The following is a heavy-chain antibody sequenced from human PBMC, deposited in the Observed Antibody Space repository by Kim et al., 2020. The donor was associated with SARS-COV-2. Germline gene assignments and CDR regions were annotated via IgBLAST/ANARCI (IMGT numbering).Heavy chain of an antibody. CDR3: ARVAYTSYFDY. Sequence: TNYTPALKSRVNISVDTAKTQFSLKLSSVTAADTAVYYCARVAYTSYFDYWGQGTLVTVSS. J-gene: IGHJ4*02. V-gene: IGHV4-34*01. D-gene: IGHD3-16*01. CDR2: T.